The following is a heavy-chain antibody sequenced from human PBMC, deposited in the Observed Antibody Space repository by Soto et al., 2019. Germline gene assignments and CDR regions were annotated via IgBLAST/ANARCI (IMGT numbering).Heavy chain of an antibody. J-gene: IGHJ4*02. Sequence: KPSESLSLTGTVSGGSISSSSYYWGWIRQPPGKGLEWIGSIYYSGSTYYNPSLKSRVTISVDTSKNQFSLKLSSVTAADTAVYYCARQVDYYGSGSYYDFDYWGQGTLVTVSS. V-gene: IGHV4-39*01. CDR1: GGSISSSSYY. D-gene: IGHD3-10*01. CDR3: ARQVDYYGSGSYYDFDY. CDR2: IYYSGST.